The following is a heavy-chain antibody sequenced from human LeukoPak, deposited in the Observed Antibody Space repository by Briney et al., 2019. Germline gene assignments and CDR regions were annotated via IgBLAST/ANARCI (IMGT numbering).Heavy chain of an antibody. CDR2: ISAYNGNT. CDR3: ARDGGRDSWFDP. Sequence: ASVKVSCNASGYTFTSYGISWVRQAPGQGLEWMGWISAYNGNTNYAQKLQGRVTMTTDTSTSTTYMELRSMRADDTAVYYCARDGGRDSWFDPWGQGTLVTVSS. D-gene: IGHD3-16*01. CDR1: GYTFTSYG. V-gene: IGHV1-18*01. J-gene: IGHJ5*02.